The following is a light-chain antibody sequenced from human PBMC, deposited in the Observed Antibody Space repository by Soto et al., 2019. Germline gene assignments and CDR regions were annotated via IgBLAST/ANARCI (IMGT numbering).Light chain of an antibody. V-gene: IGKV3-15*01. CDR2: GAS. J-gene: IGKJ1*01. CDR1: QSVSSN. CDR3: LQYNNLPRT. Sequence: EIVMTQSPVTLSVSPGERATLSCRASQSVSSNLAWYQQKTGQAPRLLIYGASTRATGIPARFTASGSGTEFTLTISSLQSEDFAIYYCLQYNNLPRTFGQGTKVDFK.